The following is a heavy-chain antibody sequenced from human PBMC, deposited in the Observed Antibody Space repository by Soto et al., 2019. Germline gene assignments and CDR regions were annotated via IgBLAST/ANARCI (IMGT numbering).Heavy chain of an antibody. J-gene: IGHJ3*02. CDR1: GGSISSYY. Sequence: SETLSLTCTVSGGSISSYYWSWIRQPPGKGLEWIGYIYYSGSTNYNPSLKSRVTISVDTSKNQFSLKLSSVTAADTAVYYCARQSSADATQYSSSWYSRGNDAFDIWGQGTMVTVSS. CDR3: ARQSSADATQYSSSWYSRGNDAFDI. CDR2: IYYSGST. D-gene: IGHD6-13*01. V-gene: IGHV4-59*08.